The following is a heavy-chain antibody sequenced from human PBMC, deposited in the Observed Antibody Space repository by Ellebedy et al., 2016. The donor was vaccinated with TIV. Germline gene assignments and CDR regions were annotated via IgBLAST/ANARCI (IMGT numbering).Heavy chain of an antibody. D-gene: IGHD3-22*01. CDR1: GGSISSSSYY. Sequence: SETLSLXCTVSGGSISSSSYYWGWIRQPPGKGLEWIGSIYYSGRTYYNPSLKSRVTISVDTSKNQFSLKLSSVTAADTAVYYCARGYYYHSSGYYPDYWGQGTLVTVSS. CDR3: ARGYYYHSSGYYPDY. J-gene: IGHJ4*02. CDR2: IYYSGRT. V-gene: IGHV4-39*07.